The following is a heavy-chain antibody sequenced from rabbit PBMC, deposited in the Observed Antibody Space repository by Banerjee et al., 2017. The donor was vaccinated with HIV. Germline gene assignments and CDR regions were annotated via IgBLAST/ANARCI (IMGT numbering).Heavy chain of an antibody. CDR2: INASSGNT. D-gene: IGHD4-2*01. V-gene: IGHV1S45*01. CDR3: AIKYAGGYGNFDL. CDR1: GFSFSDKYE. Sequence: QEQLEESGGALVKPEGSLTLTCTASGFSFSDKYEMCWVRQAPGKGLEWIGCINASSGNTVYASWAKGRFTVSKTSSTTVTLQMTSLTAADTATYFCAIKYAGGYGNFDLWGPGTLVTVS. J-gene: IGHJ4*01.